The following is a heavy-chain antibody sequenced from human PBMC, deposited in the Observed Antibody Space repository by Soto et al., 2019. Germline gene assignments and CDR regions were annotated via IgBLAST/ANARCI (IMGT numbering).Heavy chain of an antibody. CDR3: ARVSSSWYGYYYYYGMDV. V-gene: IGHV4-59*01. J-gene: IGHJ6*02. CDR1: GGSISSYY. Sequence: PSETLSLTCTVSGGSISSYYWSWIRQPPGKGLEWIGYIYYSGSTNYNPSLKSRVTISVDTSKNQFSLKLSSVTAADTAVYYCARVSSSWYGYYYYYGMDVWGQGTTVTVSS. CDR2: IYYSGST. D-gene: IGHD6-13*01.